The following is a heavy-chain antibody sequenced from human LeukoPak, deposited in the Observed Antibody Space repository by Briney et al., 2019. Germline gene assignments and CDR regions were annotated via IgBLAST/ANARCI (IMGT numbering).Heavy chain of an antibody. V-gene: IGHV4-59*08. J-gene: IGHJ4*02. CDR1: GASISSYQ. Sequence: PSETLSLTCTVSGASISSYQWSWIRQPPGKGLEWIGFIFYTGSTNYNPSLKSRVTISVDTSKRQFSLRLTSVTAADTAVYYCARHGGTWLFDYWGQGTLVTVSS. CDR3: ARHGGTWLFDY. D-gene: IGHD1/OR15-1a*01. CDR2: IFYTGST.